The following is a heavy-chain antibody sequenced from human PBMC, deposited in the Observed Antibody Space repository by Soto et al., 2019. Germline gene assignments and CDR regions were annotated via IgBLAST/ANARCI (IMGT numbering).Heavy chain of an antibody. CDR2: ISSDGSNE. D-gene: IGHD6-19*01. CDR3: ARVWSISVAAPGY. CDR1: GFTFSSYT. Sequence: QVQLVESGGGVVQPGRSLRLSCTASGFTFSSYTMHWVRQAPGKGLEWVAVISSDGSNEDYADSVKGRFTTSRDNSKNTLHLQMNSLRAEDTAVYYCARVWSISVAAPGYWGQGTLVTVSS. J-gene: IGHJ4*02. V-gene: IGHV3-30-3*01.